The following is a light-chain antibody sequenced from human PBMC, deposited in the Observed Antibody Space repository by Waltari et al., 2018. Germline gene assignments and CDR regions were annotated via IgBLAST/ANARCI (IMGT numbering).Light chain of an antibody. CDR2: GAS. V-gene: IGKV3-15*01. Sequence: EIVMTQSPATLSVSPGERATPSCRASQCVSSHLAWYQQKPGQAPRLLIYGASTRATGIPARFSGSGSGTEFTLTISSLQSEDFAVYYCQQYNNWPPWTFGQGTKVEIK. CDR3: QQYNNWPPWT. J-gene: IGKJ1*01. CDR1: QCVSSH.